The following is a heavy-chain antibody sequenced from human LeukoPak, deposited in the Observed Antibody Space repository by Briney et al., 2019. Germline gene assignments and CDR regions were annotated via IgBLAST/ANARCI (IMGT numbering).Heavy chain of an antibody. CDR3: ARELGGSYNWFDP. D-gene: IGHD3-16*01. Sequence: ASVKVSCKAPGYTFTGYDIHWVRQAPGQGLEWMGRINPDSGGTNFAQRFQGRVTMTMDTSISTASMELSRLRSDDTAVYYCARELGGSYNWFDPWGQGTLVTVSS. V-gene: IGHV1-2*06. CDR2: INPDSGGT. CDR1: GYTFTGYD. J-gene: IGHJ5*02.